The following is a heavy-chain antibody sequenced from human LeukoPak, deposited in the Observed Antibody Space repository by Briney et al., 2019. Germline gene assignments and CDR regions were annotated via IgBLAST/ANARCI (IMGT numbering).Heavy chain of an antibody. V-gene: IGHV4-59*01. CDR3: ARTRLIAAAKLGSAFDI. J-gene: IGHJ3*02. Sequence: PSETLSLTCTVSGGSISSYYWSWIRQPPGKGLEWIGYIYYSGSTNYNPSLTSRVTISVDTSKNQFSLKLSSVTAADTAVYYCARTRLIAAAKLGSAFDIWGQGTMVTASS. D-gene: IGHD6-13*01. CDR2: IYYSGST. CDR1: GGSISSYY.